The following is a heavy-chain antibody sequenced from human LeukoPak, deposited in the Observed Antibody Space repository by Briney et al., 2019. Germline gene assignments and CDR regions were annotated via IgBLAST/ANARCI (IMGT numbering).Heavy chain of an antibody. CDR1: GGSFSGYY. V-gene: IGHV4-34*01. D-gene: IGHD6-6*01. CDR3: AGPLSQYSSSSLDY. J-gene: IGHJ4*02. Sequence: SETLSLTCAVYGGSFSGYYWSWIRQPPGKGLEWIGEINHSGSTNYNPSLKSRVTISVDTSKNQFSLKLSSVTAADTAVYYCAGPLSQYSSSSLDYWGQGTLVTVSS. CDR2: INHSGST.